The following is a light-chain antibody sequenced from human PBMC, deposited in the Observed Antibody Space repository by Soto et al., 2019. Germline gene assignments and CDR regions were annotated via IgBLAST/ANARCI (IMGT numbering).Light chain of an antibody. J-gene: IGKJ1*01. V-gene: IGKV1-5*03. Sequence: DIPMTQSPSTLSASVRDRVTITCRASQTIDSWLAWYQQRPGKPPNLLIYKASTLASGVSSRFSGSGSGTEFTLTITSLHPDDFATYYCQQYNIYSGTFGQGTKVEIK. CDR3: QQYNIYSGT. CDR1: QTIDSW. CDR2: KAS.